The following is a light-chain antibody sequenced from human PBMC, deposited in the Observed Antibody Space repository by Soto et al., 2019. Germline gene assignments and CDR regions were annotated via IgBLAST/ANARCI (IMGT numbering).Light chain of an antibody. V-gene: IGLV2-23*01. CDR1: SSDVGSYNL. J-gene: IGLJ1*01. CDR3: CSYAGSSTFV. Sequence: QSVLTQPASVSGSPGQSITISCTGTSSDVGSYNLVSWYQQHPGKAPKLMIYEGSKRPSGVSNRFSGSKSGNTASLTISGLKAEDDADYYCCSYAGSSTFVFGTGTKVTVL. CDR2: EGS.